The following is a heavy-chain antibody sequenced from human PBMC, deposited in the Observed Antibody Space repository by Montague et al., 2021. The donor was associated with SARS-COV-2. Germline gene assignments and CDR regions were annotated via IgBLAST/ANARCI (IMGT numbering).Heavy chain of an antibody. D-gene: IGHD5-18*01. V-gene: IGHV6-1*01. CDR1: GDSVGVEDLG. J-gene: IGHJ4*02. CDR3: ARRFNTAMVKFDY. Sequence: CAISGDSVGVEDLGWSWEGHTPELRLDSVVMSCLMFEWYNYYAVSVKSRITINPDTSKNQFSLQLNSVTPEDTAVYYCARRFNTAMVKFDYWGQGTMVTVSS. CDR2: SCLMFEWYN.